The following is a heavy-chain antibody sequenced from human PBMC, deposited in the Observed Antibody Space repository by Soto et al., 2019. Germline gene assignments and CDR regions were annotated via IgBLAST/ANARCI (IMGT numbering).Heavy chain of an antibody. J-gene: IGHJ3*02. CDR3: ARPSKKSSSDTRPWGAFDI. V-gene: IGHV1-8*01. CDR2: MNPNSGNT. D-gene: IGHD3-22*01. Sequence: ASVKVSCKASGYTFTSYDISWVRQATGQGLEWMGWMNPNSGNTGYAQKFQGRVTMTRNTSISTAYMELSSLRSEDTAVYYCARPSKKSSSDTRPWGAFDIWGQGTMVTVSS. CDR1: GYTFTSYD.